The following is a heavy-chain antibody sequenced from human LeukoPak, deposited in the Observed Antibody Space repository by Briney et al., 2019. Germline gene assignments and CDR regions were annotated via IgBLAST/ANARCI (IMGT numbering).Heavy chain of an antibody. V-gene: IGHV1-24*01. CDR1: GYTLTELS. Sequence: ASVKVSCKVSGYTLTELSMHWVRQAPGKGLEWMGGFDPEDGETIYAQKFQGRVTMTEDTSTDTAYMELSSLRSEDTAVYYCARDRSGGFLEWFKDAFDIWGQGTMVTVSS. D-gene: IGHD3-3*01. CDR3: ARDRSGGFLEWFKDAFDI. CDR2: FDPEDGET. J-gene: IGHJ3*02.